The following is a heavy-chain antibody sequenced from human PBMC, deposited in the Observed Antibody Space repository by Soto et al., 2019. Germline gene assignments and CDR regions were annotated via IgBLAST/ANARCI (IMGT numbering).Heavy chain of an antibody. CDR2: IYYSGST. J-gene: IGHJ4*02. Sequence: QLQLQESGPGLVKPSETLSLTCTVSGGSISSSSYYWGWIRQPPGKGLEWIGSIYYSGSTYYNPSLKSRVTISVDTSKNQFSLKLSSVTAADTAVYYCARLAVVPAAPPDYWGQGTLVTVSS. D-gene: IGHD2-2*01. CDR3: ARLAVVPAAPPDY. V-gene: IGHV4-39*01. CDR1: GGSISSSSYY.